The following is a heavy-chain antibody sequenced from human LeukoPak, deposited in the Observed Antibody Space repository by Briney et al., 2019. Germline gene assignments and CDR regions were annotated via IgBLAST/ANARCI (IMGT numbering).Heavy chain of an antibody. V-gene: IGHV3-7*01. CDR1: GLTFSNYR. Sequence: PGQSLRLSCVVSGLTFSNYRMSWVRQAPGKGLEWVAHIKQDGSEEFYVDSVKGRFTISRDNAKNSLYLQMSSLRTEDTAVYYCGRNEVGYFGHGTLVTVSS. J-gene: IGHJ4*01. CDR2: IKQDGSEE. CDR3: GRNEVGY.